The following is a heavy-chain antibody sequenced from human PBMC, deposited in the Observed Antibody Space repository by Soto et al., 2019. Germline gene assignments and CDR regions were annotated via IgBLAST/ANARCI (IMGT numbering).Heavy chain of an antibody. CDR2: IYYSGST. CDR3: ARASHSSFILT. Sequence: SETLSLTCTVSGGSISSYYWSWIRQPPGKGLEWIGYIYYSGSTYYNPSLKSRVTISVDTSKNQFSLKLSSVTAADTAVYYCARASHSSFILTWGQGTLVTVSS. D-gene: IGHD6-6*01. V-gene: IGHV4-59*06. J-gene: IGHJ4*02. CDR1: GGSISSYY.